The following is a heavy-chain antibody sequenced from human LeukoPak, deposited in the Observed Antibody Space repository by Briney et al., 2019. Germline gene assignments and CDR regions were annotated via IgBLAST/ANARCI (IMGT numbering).Heavy chain of an antibody. J-gene: IGHJ4*02. CDR1: GFIFSSYA. D-gene: IGHD4-17*01. V-gene: IGHV3-30*04. CDR2: ISYDGSNK. Sequence: GRSLRLACEASGFIFSSYAIHWVRQAPGEGLQWVAVISYDGSNKYYADSVKGRFTISRDNSKNTLYLQMNSLRAEDTAVYYCARETVTTVSDSLDNWGQGTLVTVSS. CDR3: ARETVTTVSDSLDN.